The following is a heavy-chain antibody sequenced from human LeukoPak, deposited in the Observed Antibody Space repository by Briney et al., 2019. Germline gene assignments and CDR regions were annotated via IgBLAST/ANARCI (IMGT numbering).Heavy chain of an antibody. V-gene: IGHV3-30*02. D-gene: IGHD3-3*01. CDR3: AKDGVGGVGLMDV. Sequence: GGSLRLSCAASGFTFSSYGMHWVRQAPGKGLEWVSFIRYDGTNKYYADSVKGRFTISRDNSKNTLYLQMNSLRAEDTAVYYCAKDGVGGVGLMDVWGKGTTVTISS. J-gene: IGHJ6*03. CDR1: GFTFSSYG. CDR2: IRYDGTNK.